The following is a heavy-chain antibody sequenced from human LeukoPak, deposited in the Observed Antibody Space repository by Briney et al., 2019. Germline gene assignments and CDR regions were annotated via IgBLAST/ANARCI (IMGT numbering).Heavy chain of an antibody. D-gene: IGHD3-10*01. J-gene: IGHJ4*02. Sequence: SETLSLTCAVYGGSFSGYYWSWIRQPPGKGLEWIGEINHSGSTNYNPSLKSRVTISVDTSKNQFSLKLSSVTAADTAVYYCARHNYGWPHDYWGQGTLVTVSS. CDR3: ARHNYGWPHDY. CDR1: GGSFSGYY. CDR2: INHSGST. V-gene: IGHV4-34*01.